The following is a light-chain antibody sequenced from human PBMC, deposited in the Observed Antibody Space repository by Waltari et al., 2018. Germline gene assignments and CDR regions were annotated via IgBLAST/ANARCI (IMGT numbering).Light chain of an antibody. V-gene: IGKV4-1*01. CDR1: QSVLYSPNNKNY. J-gene: IGKJ2*02. Sequence: DIVMTQSPDSLAVSLGERATINCKSSQSVLYSPNNKNYLAWFQPKPGQPPKLLIYWASTRESGVPDRFSGSGSVKDFTLTISSLQAEDVAIYYCQQYATTPRTFGQGTKLEIK. CDR2: WAS. CDR3: QQYATTPRT.